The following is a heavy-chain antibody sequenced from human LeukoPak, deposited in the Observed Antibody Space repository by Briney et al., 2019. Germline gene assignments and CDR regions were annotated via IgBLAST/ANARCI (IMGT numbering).Heavy chain of an antibody. CDR3: AGGSYYGSGSRPGYFDH. CDR1: GFSVNNNY. Sequence: GGSLRLSCAASGFSVNNNYMNWVPQAPGKGLEWVSVKDNFGNTYYTDSVKGRFTISRDISKNTVYLQMNTLSAEDTAVYYCAGGSYYGSGSRPGYFDHWGQGTLVTVSS. V-gene: IGHV3-53*01. CDR2: KDNFGNT. D-gene: IGHD3-10*01. J-gene: IGHJ4*02.